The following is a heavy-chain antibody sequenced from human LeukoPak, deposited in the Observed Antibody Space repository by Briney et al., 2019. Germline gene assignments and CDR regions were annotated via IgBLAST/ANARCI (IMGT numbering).Heavy chain of an antibody. CDR1: EFTFSHYG. V-gene: IGHV3-48*01. J-gene: IGHJ4*02. D-gene: IGHD6-13*01. CDR3: ARETPYSNTWTDFDF. CDR2: SSLSSSSI. Sequence: GGSLRLSCAAAEFTFSHYGMHWVRQATGKGLEWVSYSSLSSSSIYYADSLKGRFTISRDNAKNSLYLQMNSLRAEDTAVYYCARETPYSNTWTDFDFWGQGTLVTVSS.